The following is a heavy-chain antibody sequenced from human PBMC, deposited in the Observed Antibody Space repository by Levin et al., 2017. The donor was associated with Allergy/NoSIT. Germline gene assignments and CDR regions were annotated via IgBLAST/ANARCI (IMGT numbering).Heavy chain of an antibody. CDR3: ARSSCSSTSCLRALGYNYYMDV. J-gene: IGHJ6*03. Sequence: LSLTCAASGFTFRSYWMHWVRQAPGKGLVWVSRINGDGSSTGYADSVKGRFTISRDNAKNTVYLQMNSLRAEDTAVYYCARSSCSSTSCLRALGYNYYMDVWGKGTTVTVSS. D-gene: IGHD2-2*01. V-gene: IGHV3-74*01. CDR1: GFTFRSYW. CDR2: INGDGSST.